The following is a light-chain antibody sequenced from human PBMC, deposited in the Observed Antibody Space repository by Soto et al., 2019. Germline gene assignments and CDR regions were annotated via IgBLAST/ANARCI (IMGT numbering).Light chain of an antibody. CDR1: SNDIGGYNY. V-gene: IGLV2-14*01. Sequence: QSALTQPASVSGSPGQSITISCTGTSNDIGGYNYVSWYLQHPGEAPKLIIYEVSNRPSGVSNRFSGSKSDNTASLTITGLQAEDEASYYCSSYTITHIPVIFGGGTKLTVL. CDR3: SSYTITHIPVI. CDR2: EVS. J-gene: IGLJ2*01.